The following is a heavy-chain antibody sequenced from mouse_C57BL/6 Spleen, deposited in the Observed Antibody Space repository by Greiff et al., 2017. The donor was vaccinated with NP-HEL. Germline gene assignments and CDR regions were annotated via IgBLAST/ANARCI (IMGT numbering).Heavy chain of an antibody. J-gene: IGHJ4*01. Sequence: QVQLQQPGAELVKPGASVKLSCKASGYTFTSYWMHWVKQRPGQGLEWIGMIHPNSGSTNYNEKFKSKATLTVDKSSSTAYMQLSSLTSEDSAVYYCARERFITTVVSYWGQGTSVTVSS. CDR3: ARERFITTVVSY. D-gene: IGHD1-1*01. V-gene: IGHV1-64*01. CDR1: GYTFTSYW. CDR2: IHPNSGST.